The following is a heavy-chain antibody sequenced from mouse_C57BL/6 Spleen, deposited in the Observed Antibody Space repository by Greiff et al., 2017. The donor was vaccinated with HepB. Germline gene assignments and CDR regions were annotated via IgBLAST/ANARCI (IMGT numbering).Heavy chain of an antibody. J-gene: IGHJ2*01. V-gene: IGHV14-4*01. CDR2: IDPENGDT. D-gene: IGHD2-2*01. Sequence: VQLQQSGAELVRPGASVKLSCTASGFNIKDDYMHWVKQRPEQGLEWIGWIDPENGDTEYASKFQGKATITADTSSNTAYLQLSSLTSEDTAVYYCTTEGVHGYDLDYWGQGTTLTVSS. CDR1: GFNIKDDY. CDR3: TTEGVHGYDLDY.